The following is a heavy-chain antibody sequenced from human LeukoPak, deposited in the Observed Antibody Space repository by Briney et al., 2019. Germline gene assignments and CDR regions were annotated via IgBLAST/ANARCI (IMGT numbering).Heavy chain of an antibody. CDR2: IYYSGST. CDR1: GGSISSSSYY. D-gene: IGHD3-22*01. Sequence: PSETLSLTCTVSGGSISSSSYYWGWIRQPPGKGLEWIGSIYYSGSTYYNPSLKSRVTISVDTSKNQFSLKLSSVTAADTAVYYCARLYGNYYDSSGYTDYWGQGTLVTVSS. V-gene: IGHV4-39*01. J-gene: IGHJ4*02. CDR3: ARLYGNYYDSSGYTDY.